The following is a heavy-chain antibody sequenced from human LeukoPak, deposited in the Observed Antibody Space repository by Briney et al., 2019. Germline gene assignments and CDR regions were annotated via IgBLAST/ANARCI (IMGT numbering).Heavy chain of an antibody. CDR1: GGSFSGYY. CDR2: INHSGST. J-gene: IGHJ5*02. CDR3: ARVVDP. Sequence: PSETLSLTCAVYGGSFSGYYWSWIRQPPGKGLEWIGEINHSGSTNYNPSLKSRVTISVDTSKNQFSLKLSSVTAADTAVYYCARVVDPWGQGTLVTVSS. V-gene: IGHV4-34*01.